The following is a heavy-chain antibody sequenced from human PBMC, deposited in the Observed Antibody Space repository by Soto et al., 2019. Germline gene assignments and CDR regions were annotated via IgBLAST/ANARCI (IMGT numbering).Heavy chain of an antibody. Sequence: GGSLRLSCAASGFTFSSYGMHWVRQAPGKGLEWVAVISYDGGNKYYADSVKGRFTISRDNSKNTLYLQMNSLRAEDTAVYYCAKGHDYAFDIWGQGTMVTVSS. CDR1: GFTFSSYG. CDR3: AKGHDYAFDI. D-gene: IGHD4-17*01. J-gene: IGHJ3*02. V-gene: IGHV3-30*18. CDR2: ISYDGGNK.